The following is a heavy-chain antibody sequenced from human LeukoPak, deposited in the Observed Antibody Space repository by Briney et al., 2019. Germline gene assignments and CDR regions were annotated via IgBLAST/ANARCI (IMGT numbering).Heavy chain of an antibody. CDR1: GYTFTDYY. CDR3: ARDTTIISFDN. J-gene: IGHJ4*02. V-gene: IGHV1-2*02. D-gene: IGHD1-1*01. CDR2: IYPNSGDT. Sequence: ASVKVSCKASGYTFTDYYMHWVRQAPGQGFEGMGWIYPNSGDTRYAQKFQGRVTMTRDTSISTAYMDLSSLRSDDTAVYFCARDTTIISFDNWGQGTLVTVSS.